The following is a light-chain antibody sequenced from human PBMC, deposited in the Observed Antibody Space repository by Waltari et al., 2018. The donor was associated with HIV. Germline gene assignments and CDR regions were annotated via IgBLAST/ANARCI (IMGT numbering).Light chain of an antibody. CDR2: STS. V-gene: IGKV1-16*02. Sequence: DIQMTQSPSSLSASVGDTVAITCRASQVIKNFLAWFQQRPGQAPRSLIYSTSTLQSGVPSKFGGSVSGTNYTLTISNLQPEDVATYYWQQFFSYPLTFGGGTKVEIK. CDR1: QVIKNF. J-gene: IGKJ4*01. CDR3: QQFFSYPLT.